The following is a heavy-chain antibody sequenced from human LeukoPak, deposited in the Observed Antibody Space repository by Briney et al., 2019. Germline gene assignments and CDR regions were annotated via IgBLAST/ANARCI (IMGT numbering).Heavy chain of an antibody. D-gene: IGHD3-22*01. V-gene: IGHV3-23*01. CDR1: GFTFSTYA. J-gene: IGHJ4*02. CDR3: AKAIVGYYDSSGYPVDY. CDR2: ISGSGGST. Sequence: GGTLRLSCAASGFTFSTYAMSWVRQAPGKGLEWVSAISGSGGSTYYADSVKGRFTISRHNSKNTLYLQMNSLRAEDTAVYYCAKAIVGYYDSSGYPVDYWGQGTLVTVSS.